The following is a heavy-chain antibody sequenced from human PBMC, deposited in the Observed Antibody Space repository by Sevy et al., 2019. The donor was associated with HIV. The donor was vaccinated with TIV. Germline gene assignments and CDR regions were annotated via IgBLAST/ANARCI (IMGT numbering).Heavy chain of an antibody. CDR2: IYWDDDK. J-gene: IGHJ4*02. CDR1: GLSLTTSGVG. D-gene: IGHD3-10*01. V-gene: IGHV2-5*02. Sequence: SGPTLVKPTQTLTLTCSFSGLSLTTSGVGVGWIRQPPGEALEWLALIYWDDDKRYSPSLKTRLTISKDTSKNQVVLTMTNMDPVDTATYYCAHRRPLYFYGSYDFDYWGQGTLVTVPS. CDR3: AHRRPLYFYGSYDFDY.